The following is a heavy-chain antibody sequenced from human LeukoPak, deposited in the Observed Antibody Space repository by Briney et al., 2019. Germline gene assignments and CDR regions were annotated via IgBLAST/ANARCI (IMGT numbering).Heavy chain of an antibody. Sequence: PGGSLRLSCAASGVTFSSFAMHWVRQAPGKGLEWVAVISYHGGDTYYADSVKGRFTISRDNSKNTLYLQLNSLGAEDTAVYYCAAQPCSVGRCYLDYWGQGTLVTVSS. CDR2: ISYHGGDT. J-gene: IGHJ4*02. CDR3: AAQPCSVGRCYLDY. D-gene: IGHD2-15*01. V-gene: IGHV3-30*04. CDR1: GVTFSSFA.